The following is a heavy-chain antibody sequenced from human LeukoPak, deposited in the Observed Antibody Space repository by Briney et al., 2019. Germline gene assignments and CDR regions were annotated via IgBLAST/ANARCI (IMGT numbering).Heavy chain of an antibody. D-gene: IGHD1-26*01. Sequence: PGGSLRLSCAASGFTFSSYWMHWVRQAPGKGLVWVSRINSDGSSTSYADSMKGRFTISRDNAKNTLYLQMNSLRAEDTAVYYCARAHYSDDYYDYWGQGTLVTVSS. CDR1: GFTFSSYW. CDR3: ARAHYSDDYYDY. V-gene: IGHV3-74*01. J-gene: IGHJ4*02. CDR2: INSDGSST.